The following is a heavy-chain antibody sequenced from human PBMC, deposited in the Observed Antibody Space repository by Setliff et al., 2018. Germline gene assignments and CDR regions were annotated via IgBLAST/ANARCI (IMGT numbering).Heavy chain of an antibody. CDR3: ARLPRTVTHFDY. CDR1: GGSISSGSYH. Sequence: PSETLSLTCALSGGSISSGSYHWSWIRQPAGQGLEWVGRLHTSGSTNYNPSLKSRVTISVDTSNNQFSLKLDSLTAADTAVYFCARLPRTVTHFDYWGQGALVTVSS. D-gene: IGHD4-17*01. J-gene: IGHJ4*02. V-gene: IGHV4-61*02. CDR2: LHTSGST.